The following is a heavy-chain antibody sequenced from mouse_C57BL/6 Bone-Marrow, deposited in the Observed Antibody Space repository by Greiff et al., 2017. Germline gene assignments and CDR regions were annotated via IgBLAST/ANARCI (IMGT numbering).Heavy chain of an antibody. V-gene: IGHV6-6*01. Sequence: EVQVVESGGGLVQPGGSMKLSCAASGFTFSDAWMDWVRQSPEKGLEWVAEIRNKANNHATYYAESVKGRFTISRDDSKSSVYLHRNSLRAEDTGIYYCTYYYGSSYRYFDVWGTGTTVTVSS. J-gene: IGHJ1*03. CDR2: IRNKANNHAT. CDR3: TYYYGSSYRYFDV. D-gene: IGHD1-1*01. CDR1: GFTFSDAW.